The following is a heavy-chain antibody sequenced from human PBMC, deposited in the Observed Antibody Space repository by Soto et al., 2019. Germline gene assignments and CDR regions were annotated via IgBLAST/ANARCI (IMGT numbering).Heavy chain of an antibody. CDR1: GGTFSSYA. CDR3: ARAITFSDCSGMAHYYFDY. Sequence: QVQLVQSGAEVKTPGSSVKVSCTASGGTFSSYAISWVRQAPGHGLEWMCGIITIFGTADYAQKFQGRVTINSDEATSTAYMELSSTRSEDTAVYYCARAITFSDCSGMAHYYFDYWGQGTLVTVSS. D-gene: IGHD2-21*02. CDR2: IITIFGTA. V-gene: IGHV1-69*05. J-gene: IGHJ4*02.